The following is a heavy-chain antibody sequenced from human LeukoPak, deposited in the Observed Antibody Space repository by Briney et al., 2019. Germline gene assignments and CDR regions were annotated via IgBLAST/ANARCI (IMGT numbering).Heavy chain of an antibody. CDR1: SGSIRGYY. CDR2: IYSSGGT. CDR3: AKDLSADSNGYYDL. V-gene: IGHV4-4*07. Sequence: PSETLSLTCSVSSGSIRGYYWNCFRQPAGKGLECIGRIYSSGGTNYNPSLKSRVDVSIHTSKSHFSLKLSSVTAADTAMYFCAKDLSADSNGYYDLWGQGSLVTVSS. D-gene: IGHD3-22*01. J-gene: IGHJ5*02.